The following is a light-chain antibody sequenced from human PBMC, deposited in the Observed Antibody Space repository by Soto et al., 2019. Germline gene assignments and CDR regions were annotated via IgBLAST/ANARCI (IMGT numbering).Light chain of an antibody. CDR3: QQYNNWPRT. Sequence: EIVMTQSPGTLSVSPGERATLSCRASQTIDTNLAWYQQKPGQAPRLLIFAPSTRATGIPARFSGSGSGTEFSLTITSLQSEDFAVYYCQQYNNWPRTFGQGTKVDIK. V-gene: IGKV3-15*01. CDR1: QTIDTN. CDR2: APS. J-gene: IGKJ1*01.